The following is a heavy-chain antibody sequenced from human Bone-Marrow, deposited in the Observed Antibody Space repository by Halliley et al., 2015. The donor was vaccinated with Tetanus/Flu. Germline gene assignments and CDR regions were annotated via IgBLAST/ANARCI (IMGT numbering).Heavy chain of an antibody. D-gene: IGHD2-8*02. Sequence: QLVQSGAEVKKPGESLKISCKASGYSFTSYWIAWVRQMSGKGLERMGIIYPGDSDTRYSPSFQGQVTISADRSISTAYLQWSSLKASDTAMYYCARLVTGTNATYGLDVWGQGSKVTVSS. CDR2: IYPGDSDT. J-gene: IGHJ6*02. CDR1: GYSFTSYW. V-gene: IGHV5-51*03. CDR3: ARLVTGTNATYGLDV.